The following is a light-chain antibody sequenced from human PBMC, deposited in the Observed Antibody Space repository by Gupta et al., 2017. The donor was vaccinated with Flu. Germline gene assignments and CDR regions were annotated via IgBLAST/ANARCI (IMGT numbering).Light chain of an antibody. V-gene: IGLV4-69*01. CDR3: QTWGSGIGV. CDR1: SGHSNYA. Sequence: QLVLPQSPSASASLGASVKLTCTLSSGHSNYAIAWHQQQPQKGPRYLMKFNSDGSHNRGDGIPDRFSGSSSGAERYLTISSLQSEDEADYYCQTWGSGIGVFGGGTKLTVL. J-gene: IGLJ3*02. CDR2: FNSDGSH.